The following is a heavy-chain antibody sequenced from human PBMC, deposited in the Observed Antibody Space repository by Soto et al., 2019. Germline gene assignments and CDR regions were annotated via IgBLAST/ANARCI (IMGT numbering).Heavy chain of an antibody. CDR1: GFTFSSYG. CDR2: ISYDGSNK. Sequence: QVQLVESGGGVVQPGRSLRLSCAASGFTFSSYGMHWVRQAPGKGLEWVAVISYDGSNKYYADSVKGRFTISRDNSKNTLYLQMNSLRAEDTAVYYCAKDRHGDYFSYFDYWGQGTLVTVSS. D-gene: IGHD4-17*01. V-gene: IGHV3-30*18. CDR3: AKDRHGDYFSYFDY. J-gene: IGHJ4*02.